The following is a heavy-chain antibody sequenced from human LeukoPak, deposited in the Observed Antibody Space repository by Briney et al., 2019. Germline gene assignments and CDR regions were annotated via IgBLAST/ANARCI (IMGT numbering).Heavy chain of an antibody. CDR1: GDSVSSNTAA. J-gene: IGHJ6*03. D-gene: IGHD6-13*01. CDR3: ARVPRAVTVAAGTGYYYYHMDV. Sequence: SQTLSLTCAISGDSVSSNTAAWNWIRQSPPRGLEWLGRTYYRSKWYNDYAVSVKSRITVNPDTSKNQFSLHLNSVTPEDTAVYYCARVPRAVTVAAGTGYYYYHMDVWGKGTTVTVSS. CDR2: TYYRSKWYN. V-gene: IGHV6-1*01.